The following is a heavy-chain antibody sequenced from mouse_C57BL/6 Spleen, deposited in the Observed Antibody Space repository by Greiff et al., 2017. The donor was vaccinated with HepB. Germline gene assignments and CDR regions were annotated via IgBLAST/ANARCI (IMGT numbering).Heavy chain of an antibody. CDR1: GYTFTSYW. D-gene: IGHD2-1*01. J-gene: IGHJ4*01. CDR2: IYPGNSDT. V-gene: IGHV1-5*01. Sequence: VQLQQSGTVLARPGASVKMSCKTSGYTFTSYWMHWVKQRPGQGLEWIGAIYPGNSDTSYNQKFKGKAKLTAVTSASTAYMELSSLTNEDSAVYYCTRGDGNYHYAMDYWGQGTSVTVSS. CDR3: TRGDGNYHYAMDY.